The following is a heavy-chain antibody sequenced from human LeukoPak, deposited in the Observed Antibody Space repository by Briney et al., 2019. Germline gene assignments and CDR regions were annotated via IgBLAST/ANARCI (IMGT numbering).Heavy chain of an antibody. CDR1: GFTFSDYY. CDR2: ISSSGSTI. CDR3: ASWYYYDSSGLR. J-gene: IGHJ4*02. Sequence: GGSLRLSCAASGFTFSDYYMSWIRQAPGKGLEWVSYISSSGSTIYYAYSVKGRFTISRDNAKNSLYLQMNSLRAEDTAVYYCASWYYYDSSGLRWGQGTLVTVSS. D-gene: IGHD3-22*01. V-gene: IGHV3-11*01.